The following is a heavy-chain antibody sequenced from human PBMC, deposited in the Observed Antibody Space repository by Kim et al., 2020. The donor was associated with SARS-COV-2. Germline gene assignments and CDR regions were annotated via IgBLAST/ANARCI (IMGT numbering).Heavy chain of an antibody. D-gene: IGHD1-20*01. Sequence: YADSVKGRFTISRDNSKNTLYLQMKSLRAEDTAVYYCAKVFNWNDGYFDYWGQGTLVTVSS. J-gene: IGHJ4*02. CDR3: AKVFNWNDGYFDY. V-gene: IGHV3-30*02.